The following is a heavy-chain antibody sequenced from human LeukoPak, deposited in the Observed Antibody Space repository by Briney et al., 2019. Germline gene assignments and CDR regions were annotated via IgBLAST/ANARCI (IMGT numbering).Heavy chain of an antibody. CDR2: VYYSGTT. J-gene: IGHJ4*02. Sequence: SETLSLTCSVSGGSISLSYYYWGWIRQPPGKALEWIGSVYYSGTTSYNPSLKSRVTISVDMSKNHFSLRLSSVTAADTAVYYCASVDYGDGDYWGQGTLVTVSS. CDR1: GGSISLSYYY. CDR3: ASVDYGDGDY. D-gene: IGHD4-17*01. V-gene: IGHV4-39*02.